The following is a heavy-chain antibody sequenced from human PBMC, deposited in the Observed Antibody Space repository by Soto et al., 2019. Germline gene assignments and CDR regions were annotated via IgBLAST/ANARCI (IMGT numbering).Heavy chain of an antibody. Sequence: GGSLRLSCAASGFTFSSYGMHWVRQAPGKGLEWVAVISYDGSNKYYADSVKGRFTISRDNSKNTLYLQMNSLRAEDTAVYYCAAEATILNWFDPWGQGTLVTVPQ. J-gene: IGHJ5*02. CDR2: ISYDGSNK. CDR3: AAEATILNWFDP. CDR1: GFTFSSYG. D-gene: IGHD5-12*01. V-gene: IGHV3-30*03.